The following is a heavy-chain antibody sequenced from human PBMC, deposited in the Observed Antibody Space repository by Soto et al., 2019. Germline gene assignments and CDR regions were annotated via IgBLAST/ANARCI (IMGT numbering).Heavy chain of an antibody. J-gene: IGHJ4*01. V-gene: IGHV1-69*06. CDR2: VLPISGST. D-gene: IGHD5-12*01. Sequence: QVQLVQSGAEVRKPGSSVKVSCKTSGGLISKYSFNWVRQAPGQGLEWMGWVLPISGSTDYAQKFQGRLTITADRSTSTVYMELSRLRSDDTANYYCATIRVRGGPLRFEDGGQGMLISVSS. CDR3: ATIRVRGGPLRFED. CDR1: GGLISKYS.